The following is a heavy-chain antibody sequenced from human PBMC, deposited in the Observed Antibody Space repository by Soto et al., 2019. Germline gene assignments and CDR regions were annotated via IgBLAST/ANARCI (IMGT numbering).Heavy chain of an antibody. CDR3: ARGPGASGLDV. CDR1: CYTFTSSY. CDR2: INPTSGGT. V-gene: IGHV1-46*01. D-gene: IGHD2-8*02. Sequence: ASVKVSFKASCYTFTSSYIHWVRQAPGQGPEWMGIINPTSGGTSYAQNLQGRVTMTRDTSTRTVYMELNSLRSDDTAVYYCARGPGASGLDVWGQGTTVTVSS. J-gene: IGHJ6*02.